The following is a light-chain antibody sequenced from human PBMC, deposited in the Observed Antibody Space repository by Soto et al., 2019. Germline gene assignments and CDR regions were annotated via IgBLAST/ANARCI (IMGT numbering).Light chain of an antibody. J-gene: IGLJ2*01. CDR3: QTWDTGIVV. CDR2: LNSDGSH. V-gene: IGLV4-69*01. CDR1: SGHSNYA. Sequence: QSVLTQSPSASASLGASVKLTCTLSSGHSNYAIAWHQQQPEKGPRYLMKLNSDGSHSKGDGIPDRFSGSGSGAERYLTISSLQSEDEADYYCQTWDTGIVVFGGGTQLTVL.